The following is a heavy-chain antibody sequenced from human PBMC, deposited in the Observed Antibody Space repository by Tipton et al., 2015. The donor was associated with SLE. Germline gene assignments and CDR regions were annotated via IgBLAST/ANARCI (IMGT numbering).Heavy chain of an antibody. CDR3: AKDPRDYWYFDL. V-gene: IGHV3-23*01. CDR2: ISGSGGST. CDR1: GFTFSSYA. Sequence: SLRLSCAASGFTFSSYAMSWVRQAPGKGLEWVSTISGSGGSTYYADSVKGRFTISRDNSKNTLYLQMSSLRAEDTAVYYCAKDPRDYWYFDLWGRGTLVTVSS. J-gene: IGHJ2*01.